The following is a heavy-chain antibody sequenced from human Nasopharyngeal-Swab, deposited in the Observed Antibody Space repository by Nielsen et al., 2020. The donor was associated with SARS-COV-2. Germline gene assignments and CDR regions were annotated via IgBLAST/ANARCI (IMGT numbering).Heavy chain of an antibody. Sequence: SETLSLTCAVYGGSLNNYWWSWIRQTPGKGLEWIGEIYHRGTTNYNPSLKSRVTISVDTSKNQFSLELISVTAADTAVYYCARHIRCWDAFDIWGQGTTVTVSS. CDR3: ARHIRCWDAFDI. D-gene: IGHD4/OR15-4a*01. J-gene: IGHJ3*02. V-gene: IGHV4-34*01. CDR1: GGSLNNYW. CDR2: IYHRGTT.